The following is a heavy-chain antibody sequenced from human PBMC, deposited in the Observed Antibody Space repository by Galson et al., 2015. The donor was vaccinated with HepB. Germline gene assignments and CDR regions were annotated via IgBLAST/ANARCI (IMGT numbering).Heavy chain of an antibody. CDR1: GFTFSNAW. CDR3: VTTGHPLGY. J-gene: IGHJ4*02. D-gene: IGHD3-10*01. CDR2: IKSKNAGGTK. V-gene: IGHV3-15*01. Sequence: SLRLSCAASGFTFSNAWMSWVRQAPGKGLEWVGRIKSKNAGGTKDYASFVKGRLTISRDNSKNTLYLKIHYLKTEDTAIYYCVTTGHPLGYWGQGPLVTVSS.